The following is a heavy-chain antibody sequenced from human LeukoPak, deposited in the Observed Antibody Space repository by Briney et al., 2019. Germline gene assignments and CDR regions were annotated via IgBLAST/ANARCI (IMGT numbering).Heavy chain of an antibody. CDR3: VSNLDYYDSSGYNYFDY. D-gene: IGHD3-22*01. V-gene: IGHV3-21*01. CDR1: GFSISSSA. Sequence: PGGSLRLSCAASGFSISSSAMNWVRQAPGKGLEWVSSINNVASHIYYAGSVRGRFTISRDNAKNSVYLQMNSLRAEDTAVYYCVSNLDYYDSSGYNYFDYWGQGALVTVSS. CDR2: INNVASHI. J-gene: IGHJ4*02.